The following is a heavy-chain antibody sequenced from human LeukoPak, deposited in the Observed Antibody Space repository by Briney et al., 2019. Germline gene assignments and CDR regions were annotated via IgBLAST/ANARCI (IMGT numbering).Heavy chain of an antibody. CDR1: GYTFTSFY. V-gene: IGHV1-46*01. J-gene: IGHJ6*02. D-gene: IGHD6-19*01. Sequence: ASVKVSCRASGYTFTSFYMHWVRQAPGQGLEWMGIINPSGGSTSYAQKFQGRVTMTRDTSTSTVYMELSGLRSEDTAVYYCARAGGSGWYRDGMDVWGQGTTVTVSS. CDR2: INPSGGST. CDR3: ARAGGSGWYRDGMDV.